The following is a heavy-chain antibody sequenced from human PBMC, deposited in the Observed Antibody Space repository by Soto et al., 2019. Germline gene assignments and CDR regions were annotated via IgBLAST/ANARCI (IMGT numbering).Heavy chain of an antibody. CDR1: GFTFSSYA. V-gene: IGHV3-23*01. CDR2: ISGSGVTT. CDR3: ARAPYCGGGCYSIQH. J-gene: IGHJ1*01. D-gene: IGHD2-21*02. Sequence: GGSQRLSCAASGFTFSSYAMSWVRQAPGKGLEWVSGISGSGVTTYYADSVKGRFTISRDSSRNTLYLQLNSLRAEDTAVYYCARAPYCGGGCYSIQHWGQGTLVTVSS.